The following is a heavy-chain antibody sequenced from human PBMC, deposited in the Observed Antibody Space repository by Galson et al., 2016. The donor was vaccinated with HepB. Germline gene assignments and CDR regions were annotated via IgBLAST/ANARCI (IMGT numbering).Heavy chain of an antibody. V-gene: IGHV3-11*06. Sequence: SLRLSCAASGFTFSNYYMSWIRQAPGKGLEWVSSISPTSSDINYADSVMGRFSISRDNAKNSLYLQMNTLGAEDTAVYYCASPSGRFSVHTFDPWGQGTMVTVSS. CDR1: GFTFSNYY. J-gene: IGHJ3*01. D-gene: IGHD1-26*01. CDR2: ISPTSSDI. CDR3: ASPSGRFSVHTFDP.